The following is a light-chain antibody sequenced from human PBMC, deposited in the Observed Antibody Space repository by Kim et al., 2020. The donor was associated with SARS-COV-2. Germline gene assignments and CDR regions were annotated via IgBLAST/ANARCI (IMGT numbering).Light chain of an antibody. J-gene: IGLJ1*01. CDR1: SSDFGGYNY. CDR3: SSYTSSSTNYV. CDR2: DVP. Sequence: QSFTISCTGTSSDFGGYNYVSWYQLHPGKAPKLMIYDVPNRPSGVTNRFSGSKSGNTASLTISGIQAEDEADYYCSSYTSSSTNYVFGTGTKVTVL. V-gene: IGLV2-14*03.